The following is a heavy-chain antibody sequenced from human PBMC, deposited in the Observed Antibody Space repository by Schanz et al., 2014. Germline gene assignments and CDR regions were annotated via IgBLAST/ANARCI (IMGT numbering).Heavy chain of an antibody. V-gene: IGHV3-23*01. CDR3: AKQSHYDILSVTRN. J-gene: IGHJ4*02. CDR1: GFTFNSYA. CDR2: LSGSGGST. D-gene: IGHD3-9*01. Sequence: EVQLLESGGGLVQPGGSLRLSCAASGFTFNSYAMSWVRQAPGKGLEWVSALSGSGGSTYYADSVKGRFTISRDNSKNTRYLQMNSLRAEDTAVYYCAKQSHYDILSVTRNWGQGTLVTVSS.